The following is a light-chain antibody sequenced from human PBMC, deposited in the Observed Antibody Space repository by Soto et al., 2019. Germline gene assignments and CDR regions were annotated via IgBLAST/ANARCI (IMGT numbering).Light chain of an antibody. CDR2: DAS. CDR3: QQYNTYGLT. CDR1: QTIRKS. V-gene: IGKV1-13*02. Sequence: IQMTQSPSSLSASVGDTISITCRSFQTIRKSLNWYQQRPGKAPKLLIFDASTLESGVPSKFSGSGSDTEFTFTISSLQPDDSATYYCQQYNTYGLTFGGGTKGGYQ. J-gene: IGKJ4*02.